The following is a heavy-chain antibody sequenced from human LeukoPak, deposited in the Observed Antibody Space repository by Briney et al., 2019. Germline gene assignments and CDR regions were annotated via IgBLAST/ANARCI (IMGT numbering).Heavy chain of an antibody. V-gene: IGHV4-59*08. CDR3: ARRGTSGNYQMLHFAS. J-gene: IGHJ4*02. CDR1: GTSITRTY. D-gene: IGHD1-7*01. Sequence: SETLSLTCTVSGTSITRTYWSWIRQPPGRGLESVGYVYDTGDTNYNPSLKSRVTMSLDTSKNQFYLKLSSVLAADTAVYYCARRGTSGNYQMLHFASWGQGILVTVSS. CDR2: VYDTGDT.